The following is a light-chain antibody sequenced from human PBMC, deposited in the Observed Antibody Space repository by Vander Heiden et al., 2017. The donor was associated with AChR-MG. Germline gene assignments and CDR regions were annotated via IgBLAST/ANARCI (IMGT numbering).Light chain of an antibody. CDR2: KAS. Sequence: DIQMTQSPSTLSASVGDRVTITCRASQSINIWLAWYQQKPGKAPKILIYKASSLETGVPSRFSGSGSETEFTLTISSLQPDDFATYYCQEYNTFSRTFGQRTKVEIK. CDR3: QEYNTFSRT. V-gene: IGKV1-5*03. CDR1: QSINIW. J-gene: IGKJ1*01.